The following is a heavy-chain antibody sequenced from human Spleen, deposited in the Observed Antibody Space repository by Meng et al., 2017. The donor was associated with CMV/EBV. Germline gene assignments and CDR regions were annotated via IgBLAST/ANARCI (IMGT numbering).Heavy chain of an antibody. V-gene: IGHV3-69-1*01. J-gene: IGHJ4*02. CDR1: GFTFSDYD. D-gene: IGHD6-19*01. Sequence: GESLKISCAASGFTFSDYDMNWVRQAPGKGLEWVSFISSCTTIYYADSVKGRFTISRDNSKNTLYLQMNSLRAEDTAVYYCAKPSSGIAVAGTPLPRNWGQGTLVTVSS. CDR2: ISSCTTI. CDR3: AKPSSGIAVAGTPLPRN.